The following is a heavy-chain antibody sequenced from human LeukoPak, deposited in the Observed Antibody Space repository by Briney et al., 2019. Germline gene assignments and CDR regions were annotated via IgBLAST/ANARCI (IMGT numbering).Heavy chain of an antibody. CDR1: GYTFTGYY. J-gene: IGHJ3*02. V-gene: IGHV1-2*02. CDR2: INPNSGGT. CDR3: AMVWFGELLRSHDAFDI. D-gene: IGHD3-10*01. Sequence: ASVKVSCKASGYTFTGYYMYWVRQAPGQGLEWMGWINPNSGGTNYAQKFQGRVTITADKSTSTAYMELSSLRSEDTAVYYCAMVWFGELLRSHDAFDIWGQGTMVTVSS.